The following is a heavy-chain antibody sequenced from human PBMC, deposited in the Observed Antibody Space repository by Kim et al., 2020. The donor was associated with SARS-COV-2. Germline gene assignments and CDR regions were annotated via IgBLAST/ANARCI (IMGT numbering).Heavy chain of an antibody. CDR3: AKASGSSSNWY. Sequence: GGSLRLSCTASGFTFSGYAVSWVRQAPGKGLEWVSGIYSDGSSTYYTDSVKGRFTISRDNAKNTLYLQMNSLRAEDTALYYCAKASGSSSNWY. J-gene: IGHJ2*01. CDR2: IYSDGSST. CDR1: GFTFSGYA. V-gene: IGHV3-23*03. D-gene: IGHD6-13*01.